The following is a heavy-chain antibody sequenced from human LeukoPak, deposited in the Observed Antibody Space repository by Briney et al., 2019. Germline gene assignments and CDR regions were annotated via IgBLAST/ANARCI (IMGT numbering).Heavy chain of an antibody. CDR3: ARFYSSGNVGH. CDR1: GGSISSSSYY. V-gene: IGHV4-39*01. D-gene: IGHD6-19*01. CDR2: IYYSGST. J-gene: IGHJ4*02. Sequence: PSETLSLTCTVSGGSISSSSYYWGWIRQPPGKGLEWIGSIYYSGSTHYNPSLKSRVTISVDTSKNQFSLKLSSVTAADTAVYYCARFYSSGNVGHWGQGTLVTVSS.